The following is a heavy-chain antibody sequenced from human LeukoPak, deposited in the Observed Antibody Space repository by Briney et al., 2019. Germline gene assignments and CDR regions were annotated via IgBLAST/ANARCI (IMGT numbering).Heavy chain of an antibody. CDR3: ARDLFGVVIMGYFDY. V-gene: IGHV3-21*01. CDR1: GFTFSSYS. Sequence: GGSLRLSCAASGFTFSSYSMNWVRQAPGKGLEWVSSISSSSSYIYYADSVKGRFTISRDNAKNSLYLQMNSLRAEDTAVYYCARDLFGVVIMGYFDYWGQGTLVTVSS. J-gene: IGHJ4*02. CDR2: ISSSSSYI. D-gene: IGHD3-3*01.